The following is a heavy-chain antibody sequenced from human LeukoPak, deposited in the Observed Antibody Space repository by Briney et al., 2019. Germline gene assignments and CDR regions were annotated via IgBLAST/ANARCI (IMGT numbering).Heavy chain of an antibody. CDR1: GFRQRIYP. J-gene: IGHJ6*03. CDR3: AKSWSGYYHYYMDV. D-gene: IGHD3-3*01. CDR2: IGNDGTNR. Sequence: GESLSLFCAASGFRQRIYPVLGLPDPTDEGVEWLASIGNDGTNRNHVDSVKGRFTISRDNSKNTVFLQMDSLRPEDTAIYYCAKSWSGYYHYYMDVWGTGTTVTVSS. V-gene: IGHV3-30*02.